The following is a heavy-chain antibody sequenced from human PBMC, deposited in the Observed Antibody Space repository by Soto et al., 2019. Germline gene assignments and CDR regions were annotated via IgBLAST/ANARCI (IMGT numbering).Heavy chain of an antibody. Sequence: GGSLRLSCAASGFTCSSYAMSWVRQTPRKGLEWVSAISGSGGSTYYADSVKGRFTISRDNSKNTLYLQMNSLRAEDTAVYYCANTYYDILTGPSSFDYWGQGTLVTVSS. CDR3: ANTYYDILTGPSSFDY. CDR1: GFTCSSYA. V-gene: IGHV3-23*01. CDR2: ISGSGGST. J-gene: IGHJ4*02. D-gene: IGHD3-9*01.